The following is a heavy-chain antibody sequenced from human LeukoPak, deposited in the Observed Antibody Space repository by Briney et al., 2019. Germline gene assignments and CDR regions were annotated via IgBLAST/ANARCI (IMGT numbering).Heavy chain of an antibody. Sequence: PSETLSLTCAVYGGSFSGYYWSWIRQPPGKGLEWIGEINHSGSTNYNPSLKSRVTISVDTSKNQFSLKLSSVTAADTAVYYCARMPDGYHQDYWGQGTLSPSPQ. CDR3: ARMPDGYHQDY. V-gene: IGHV4-34*01. CDR2: INHSGST. CDR1: GGSFSGYY. D-gene: IGHD5-24*01. J-gene: IGHJ4*02.